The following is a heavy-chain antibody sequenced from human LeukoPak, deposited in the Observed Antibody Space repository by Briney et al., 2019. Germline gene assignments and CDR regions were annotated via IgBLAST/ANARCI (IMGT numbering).Heavy chain of an antibody. Sequence: PGGSLRLSCAASGFTFSSYSMNWVRQAPGKGLEGVSYISSSGSTIYYADSVKGRFTISRDNAKNSLYLQMNSVRAEDTAVYYCARDRSPLRYFGYWGQGTLVAVSS. D-gene: IGHD3-9*01. J-gene: IGHJ4*02. CDR1: GFTFSSYS. V-gene: IGHV3-48*04. CDR2: ISSSGSTI. CDR3: ARDRSPLRYFGY.